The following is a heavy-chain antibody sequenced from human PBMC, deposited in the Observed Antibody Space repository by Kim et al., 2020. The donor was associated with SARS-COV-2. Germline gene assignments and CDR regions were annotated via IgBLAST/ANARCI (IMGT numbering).Heavy chain of an antibody. Sequence: GGSLRLSCAASGFTFSSYAMHWVRQAPGKGLEWVAVISYDGSNKYYADSVKGRFTISRDNSKNTLYLQMNSLRAEDTAVYYCARGPSGAWELPPYYWGQG. V-gene: IGHV3-30-3*01. CDR1: GFTFSSYA. CDR2: ISYDGSNK. J-gene: IGHJ4*02. CDR3: ARGPSGAWELPPYY. D-gene: IGHD1-26*01.